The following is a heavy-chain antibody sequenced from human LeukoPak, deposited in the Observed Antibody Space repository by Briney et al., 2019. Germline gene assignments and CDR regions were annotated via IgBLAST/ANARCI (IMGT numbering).Heavy chain of an antibody. V-gene: IGHV3-23*01. Sequence: PGGSLRLSCAASGFTFSSYAMSWVRQAPGRGLEGVSAISGSGGSTYYADSLKGRFTISRDNSKNTLYLQMNSLRAEDTAVYYCAKDYTIFGVVHPRPYDYWGQGTLVTVSS. CDR2: ISGSGGST. CDR3: AKDYTIFGVVHPRPYDY. D-gene: IGHD3-3*01. CDR1: GFTFSSYA. J-gene: IGHJ4*02.